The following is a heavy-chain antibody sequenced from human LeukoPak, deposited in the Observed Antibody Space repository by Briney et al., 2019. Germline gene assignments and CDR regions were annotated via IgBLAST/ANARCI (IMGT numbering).Heavy chain of an antibody. CDR1: GFIVSSNS. CDR3: ARRAGEYSHPYDY. Sequence: GGSLRLSCKVSGFIVSSNSWSWVRQAPGKGLEWVSFISSGGNTDHSDSVKGRFTISRDNSKNTLYLQMNSLRAEDTAIYYCARRAGEYSHPYDYWGQGTLVTVSS. D-gene: IGHD2-15*01. CDR2: ISSGGNT. J-gene: IGHJ4*02. V-gene: IGHV3-53*01.